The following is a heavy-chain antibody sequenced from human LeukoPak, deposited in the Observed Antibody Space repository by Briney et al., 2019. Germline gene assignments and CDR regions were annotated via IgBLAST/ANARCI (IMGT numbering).Heavy chain of an antibody. Sequence: GGSLRLSCAASGFTFSSRWMSWVRQAPGKGLEWVANTKQEGSEKYYVDSVKGRFTISRDNAKNSLYLQMNSLRVDDTAVYYCARDSDGYDLWGQGTLVTVSS. CDR3: ARDSDGYDL. V-gene: IGHV3-7*01. J-gene: IGHJ4*02. CDR1: GFTFSSRW. D-gene: IGHD2-15*01. CDR2: TKQEGSEK.